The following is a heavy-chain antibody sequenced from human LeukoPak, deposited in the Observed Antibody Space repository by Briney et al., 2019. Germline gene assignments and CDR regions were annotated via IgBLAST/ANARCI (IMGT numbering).Heavy chain of an antibody. V-gene: IGHV3-23*01. Sequence: GGSLRLSCAASGFTFSSYGMSWVRQAPGKGLEWVSAISDSGGSTYYADSVKGRLTISRDNSKNTLYLQMNSLKTEDTAVYYCTTDPPPELWFEYYNWFDPWGQGTLVTVSS. CDR2: ISDSGGST. D-gene: IGHD3-10*01. CDR1: GFTFSSYG. CDR3: TTDPPPELWFEYYNWFDP. J-gene: IGHJ5*02.